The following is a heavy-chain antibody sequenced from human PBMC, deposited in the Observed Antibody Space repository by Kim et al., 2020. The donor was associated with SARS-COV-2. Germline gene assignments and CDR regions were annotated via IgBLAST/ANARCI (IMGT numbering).Heavy chain of an antibody. Sequence: GGSLRLSCTASGFPFSQYAMNWVRQAPGKGLQWVAGITVTGIGNPDESYVAESVKGRFTISRDDSKNMVFLQLNSLRVEDTAIYYCAKGAKAYDFGDCDSWGQGTRVAVSS. CDR2: ITVTGIGNPDES. V-gene: IGHV3-23*01. J-gene: IGHJ5*01. D-gene: IGHD4-17*01. CDR3: AKGAKAYDFGDCDS. CDR1: GFPFSQYA.